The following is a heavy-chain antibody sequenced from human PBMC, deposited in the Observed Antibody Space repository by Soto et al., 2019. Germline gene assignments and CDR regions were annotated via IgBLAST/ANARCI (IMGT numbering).Heavy chain of an antibody. D-gene: IGHD1-26*01. J-gene: IGHJ4*02. CDR2: IYHSGST. V-gene: IGHV4-4*02. Sequence: QVQLQESGPGLVKPSGTLSLTCAVSGGSISSSNWWSWVRQPPGKGLEWIGEIYHSGSTNYNPSRMGRVTISVDKSKNQFALKLSSVTAADTAVYYCAREGGKSSWDYWGQGTLVTVSS. CDR3: AREGGKSSWDY. CDR1: GGSISSSNW.